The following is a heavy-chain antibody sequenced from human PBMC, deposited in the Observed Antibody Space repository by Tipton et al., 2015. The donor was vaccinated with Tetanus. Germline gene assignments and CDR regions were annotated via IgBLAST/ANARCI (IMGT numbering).Heavy chain of an antibody. Sequence: TLSLTCTISGDSMSGEFDYWSWIRHLPGKGLEWIGYIHYRGTTLFNPSLKRRVTISVDTSKNQFSLKLSSVTAADTAIYYCAREVPAAGHFDSWGQGTLVTVSS. CDR1: GDSMSGEFDY. V-gene: IGHV4-30-4*02. CDR3: AREVPAAGHFDS. CDR2: IHYRGTT. D-gene: IGHD2-2*01. J-gene: IGHJ4*02.